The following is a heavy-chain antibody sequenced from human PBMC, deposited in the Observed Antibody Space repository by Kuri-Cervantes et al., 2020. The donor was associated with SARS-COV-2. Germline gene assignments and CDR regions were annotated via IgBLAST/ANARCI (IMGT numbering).Heavy chain of an antibody. J-gene: IGHJ4*02. D-gene: IGHD3/OR15-3a*01. V-gene: IGHV4-30-4*02. CDR3: ASQDGLYY. CDR1: GGSISSGDYY. CDR2: ISYRGST. Sequence: SEPLSLPCTVSGGSISSGDYYWSWIRQPPGKGLEWIGYISYRGSTYYNPSLKSRVTISVDTSKNQFSLKLSSVTAADTAVYYCASQDGLYYWGQGTLVTVSS.